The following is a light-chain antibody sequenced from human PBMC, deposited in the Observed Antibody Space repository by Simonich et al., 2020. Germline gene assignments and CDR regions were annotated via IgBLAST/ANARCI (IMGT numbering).Light chain of an antibody. J-gene: IGKJ5*01. CDR1: QSVLYSPNNKNY. V-gene: IGKV4-1*01. Sequence: DIVMTQSPDSLAVSLGERATINCKSSQSVLYSPNNKNYLAWYQQKPGQPPKLIIYWASTRESGVPDRFSGSGSGTDFTLTISSLQAEDVAVYYCQQYYSTPPTFGQGTRLEIK. CDR2: WAS. CDR3: QQYYSTPPT.